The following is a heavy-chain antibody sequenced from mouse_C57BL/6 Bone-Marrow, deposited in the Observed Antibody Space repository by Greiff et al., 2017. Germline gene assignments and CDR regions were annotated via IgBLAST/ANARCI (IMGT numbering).Heavy chain of an antibody. CDR1: GFTFSSYA. V-gene: IGHV5-9-1*02. Sequence: EVKLMESGEGLVKPGGSLKLSCAASGFTFSSYAMSWVRQTPEKRLEWVAYISSGGDYIYYADTVKGRFTISSDNARNTLYLQMSSLKSEDTAMYYCTRGNYGSSYAMDYWGQGTSVTVSS. CDR3: TRGNYGSSYAMDY. J-gene: IGHJ4*01. CDR2: ISSGGDYI. D-gene: IGHD1-1*01.